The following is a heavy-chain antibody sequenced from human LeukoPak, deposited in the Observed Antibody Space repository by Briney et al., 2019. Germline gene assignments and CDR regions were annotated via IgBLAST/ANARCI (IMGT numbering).Heavy chain of an antibody. V-gene: IGHV4-59*01. CDR1: GGSLSSYY. Sequence: PSETLSLTCTVAGGSLSSYYWSWIRQPPGKGLEWIGYIYYSGSTNYNPSLKSRVTISVDTSKNQFSLKLTSVTAADTAVYYCASLYYGSGSFDYWGQGTLVTVSS. D-gene: IGHD3-10*01. J-gene: IGHJ4*02. CDR3: ASLYYGSGSFDY. CDR2: IYYSGST.